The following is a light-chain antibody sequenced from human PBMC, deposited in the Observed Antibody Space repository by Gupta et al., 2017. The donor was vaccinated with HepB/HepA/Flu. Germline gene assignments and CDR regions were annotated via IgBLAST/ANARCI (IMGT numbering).Light chain of an antibody. V-gene: IGLV3-25*03. J-gene: IGLJ1*01. Sequence: SYELTQPPSVSVSPGQTARITCSGDALPKQYAYWYQQKPGQAPVLVIYKDSERPSGIPERFSGSSSGTTVTLTISGVQAEDEDDYYCQSADSSDTYYYVFGTGTKATVL. CDR2: KDS. CDR3: QSADSSDTYYYV. CDR1: ALPKQY.